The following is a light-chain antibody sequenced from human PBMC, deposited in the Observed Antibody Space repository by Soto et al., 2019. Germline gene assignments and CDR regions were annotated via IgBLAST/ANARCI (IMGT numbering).Light chain of an antibody. J-gene: IGLJ1*01. V-gene: IGLV1-40*01. CDR1: SSNIGAGYD. CDR3: QSNDNRLSALV. CDR2: GNS. Sequence: VLTQPPSVSGAPGQRVALPCTGSSSNIGAGYDVHWYWQLPGTAPKLLIAGNSNRPSGAPDRFSASKSGTSASLASTGLHTDDEADYCGQSNDNRLSALVCGTGTNATVL.